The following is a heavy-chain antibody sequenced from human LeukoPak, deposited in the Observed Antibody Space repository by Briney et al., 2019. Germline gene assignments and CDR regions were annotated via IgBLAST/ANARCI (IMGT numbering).Heavy chain of an antibody. CDR3: ARDGVEQQLVHYFDY. CDR2: IYKDGSK. Sequence: VGSLRLSCAAPGFTVSSNYMTWVRQAPRKGLEWVSLIYKDGSKYYADSVKGRFTISRDNSKNTLFLQMTSLRADDTAVYYCARDGVEQQLVHYFDYWGQGTLVTVSS. J-gene: IGHJ4*02. CDR1: GFTVSSNY. V-gene: IGHV3-53*01. D-gene: IGHD6-13*01.